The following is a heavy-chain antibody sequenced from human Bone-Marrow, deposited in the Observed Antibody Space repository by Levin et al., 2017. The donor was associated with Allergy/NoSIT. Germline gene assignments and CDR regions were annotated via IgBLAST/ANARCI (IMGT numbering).Heavy chain of an antibody. J-gene: IGHJ5*02. CDR3: ASGEDSTWPNWFDT. Sequence: PGGSLRLSCLASGFSFTNHAMYWARQAPGKGLEWVSVIWNDGSNKYYADSVKGRFTISRDNSRNTLFLQMDSLRVEDTAVYYCASGEDSTWPNWFDTWGQGTLVSVSS. D-gene: IGHD3-10*01. CDR1: GFSFTNHA. V-gene: IGHV3-33*03. CDR2: IWNDGSNK.